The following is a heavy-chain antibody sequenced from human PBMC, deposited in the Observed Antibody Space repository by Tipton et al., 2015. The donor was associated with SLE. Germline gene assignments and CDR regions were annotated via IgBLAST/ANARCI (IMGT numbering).Heavy chain of an antibody. CDR1: GFTVSSNY. CDR2: IYSGGST. Sequence: SLRLSCAASGFTVSSNYMSWVRQAPGKGLEWVSVIYSGGSTYYADSVKGRFTISRDNSKNTLYLQMNSLRAEDTAVYYCTRVDTCPITMVQSDPIWGQGTKVTVSS. V-gene: IGHV3-53*05. D-gene: IGHD3-10*01. CDR3: TRVDTCPITMVQSDPI. J-gene: IGHJ3*02.